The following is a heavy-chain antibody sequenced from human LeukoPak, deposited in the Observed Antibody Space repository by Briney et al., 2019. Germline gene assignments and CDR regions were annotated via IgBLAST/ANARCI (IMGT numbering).Heavy chain of an antibody. CDR3: ARREVSGALLY. Sequence: GESLKISCKGSGYSFTTYWIGWVRQRPGKGLEWMGIIYPGDSDTRYSPSFEGQVTISADKSISTAYLQWSSLKTSDTAMYYCARREVSGALLYWGQGTRVTVSS. CDR2: IYPGDSDT. J-gene: IGHJ4*02. V-gene: IGHV5-51*01. D-gene: IGHD2-15*01. CDR1: GYSFTTYW.